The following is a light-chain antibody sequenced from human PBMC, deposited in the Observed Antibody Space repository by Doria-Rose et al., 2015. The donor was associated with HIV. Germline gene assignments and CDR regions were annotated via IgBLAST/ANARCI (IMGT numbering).Light chain of an antibody. CDR1: QSISSW. CDR2: KAS. CDR3: QQYHTFGT. Sequence: DIQMTQSPSTLSASVGDRVTITCRASQSISSWLAWYQQKPGKASKLLIYKASSLERGVPSRFSGSGSGTEFTLTISSLQPDDFATYYCQQYHTFGTFGQGTKVEIK. V-gene: IGKV1-5*03. J-gene: IGKJ1*01.